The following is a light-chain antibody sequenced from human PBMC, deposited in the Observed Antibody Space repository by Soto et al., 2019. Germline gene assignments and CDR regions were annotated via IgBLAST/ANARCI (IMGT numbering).Light chain of an antibody. CDR3: QQYGTSPWT. V-gene: IGKV3-20*01. CDR1: QSVNSNF. Sequence: EIVLTQSPGTLSLSPGDRATLSCRASQSVNSNFLAWYQQKPGQAPRLLIYGASSRATGIPDTFSGSGSGTGFTLTISRLEPGDFAVYYCQQYGTSPWTFGQGTKVEIK. J-gene: IGKJ1*01. CDR2: GAS.